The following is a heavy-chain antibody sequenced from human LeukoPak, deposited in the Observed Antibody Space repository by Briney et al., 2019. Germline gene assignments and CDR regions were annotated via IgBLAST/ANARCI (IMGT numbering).Heavy chain of an antibody. CDR2: FDPEDGDI. D-gene: IGHD3-10*01. Sequence: GASVKVSCKVSGYTLTELSMHWVRQAPGKGLEWMGGFDPEDGDIIYAQKFQGRVTMIEDTSTDTAYMELSSLRSEDTAVYYCATNRGYWGQGTLVTVSS. V-gene: IGHV1-24*01. CDR1: GYTLTELS. J-gene: IGHJ4*02. CDR3: ATNRGY.